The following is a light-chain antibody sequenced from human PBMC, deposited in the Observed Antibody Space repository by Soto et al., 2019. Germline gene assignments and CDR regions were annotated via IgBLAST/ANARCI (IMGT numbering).Light chain of an antibody. Sequence: DIVMTQSPDSLAVSLGERATINCKSSQSVLYSSNNKNYLAWYQQKPGQPPKLLIYCASTRESGVPDRFSGSGSGTEFTLTIRSLQAEDVAVYYCQQYYSTPPVTFGPGTKVDIK. V-gene: IGKV4-1*01. CDR3: QQYYSTPPVT. CDR1: QSVLYSSNNKNY. CDR2: CAS. J-gene: IGKJ3*01.